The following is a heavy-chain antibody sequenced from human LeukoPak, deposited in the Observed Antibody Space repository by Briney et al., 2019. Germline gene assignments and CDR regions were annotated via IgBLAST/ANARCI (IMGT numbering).Heavy chain of an antibody. V-gene: IGHV4-39*01. CDR3: ARGSVECSTASCSTIYYYSGMDV. D-gene: IGHD2-2*01. CDR1: GDSINRGTHY. J-gene: IGHJ6*02. CDR2: FHNSGST. Sequence: SETLSLTCSVSGDSINRGTHYWGWIRQPPGKGLEWIGSFHNSGSTYYNPSLKSRLTISVDTSRNQLSLKLSSVTAAASALYYCARGSVECSTASCSTIYYYSGMDVWGQGTTVTVS.